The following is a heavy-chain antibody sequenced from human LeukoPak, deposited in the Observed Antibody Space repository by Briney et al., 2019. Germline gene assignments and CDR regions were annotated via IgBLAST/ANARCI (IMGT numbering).Heavy chain of an antibody. Sequence: PSETLSLTCAVYGGSFSGYYRSWIRQPPGKGLEWIGEINHSGSTNYNPSLKSRVTISVDTSKNQFSLKLSSVTAADTAVYYCARSSYDSSGYYRDYWGQGTLVTVSS. J-gene: IGHJ4*02. CDR1: GGSFSGYY. D-gene: IGHD3-22*01. CDR2: INHSGST. V-gene: IGHV4-34*01. CDR3: ARSSYDSSGYYRDY.